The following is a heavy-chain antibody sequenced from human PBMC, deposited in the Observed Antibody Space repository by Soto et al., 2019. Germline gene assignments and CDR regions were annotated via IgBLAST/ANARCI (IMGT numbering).Heavy chain of an antibody. J-gene: IGHJ5*02. CDR3: ARDRSLAYCGGDCQNWFDP. CDR1: GGTFISYA. CDR2: IIPIFGTA. V-gene: IGHV1-69*13. D-gene: IGHD2-21*02. Sequence: SVRISCKASGGTFISYAISWVRQAHGQGLEWMGGIIPIFGTANYAQKFQGRVTITADESTSTAYMELSSLRSEDTAVYYCARDRSLAYCGGDCQNWFDPWGQGTLVTVS.